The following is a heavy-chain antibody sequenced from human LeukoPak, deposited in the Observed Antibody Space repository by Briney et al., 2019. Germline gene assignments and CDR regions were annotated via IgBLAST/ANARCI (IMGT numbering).Heavy chain of an antibody. CDR3: TDAVAG. CDR2: IYTDGST. J-gene: IGHJ4*02. CDR1: GFSVSTNY. Sequence: GGSLRLSCAASGFSVSTNYVTWVRQPPGKGLEWVSVIYTDGSTYYADSVKGRFTISRDNSKNTLYLQMSSLRAEDTAVYYCTDAVAGWGQGTLVTVSS. V-gene: IGHV3-53*05. D-gene: IGHD4-23*01.